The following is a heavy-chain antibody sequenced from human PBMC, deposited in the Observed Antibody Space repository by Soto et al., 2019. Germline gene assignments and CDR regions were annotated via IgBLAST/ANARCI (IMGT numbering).Heavy chain of an antibody. CDR1: GFTFSSYD. J-gene: IGHJ6*02. CDR3: ARARRVTMARPYYYYGMDV. D-gene: IGHD3-10*01. V-gene: IGHV3-13*01. Sequence: PGGSLRLSCAASGFTFSSYDMHWVRQATGKGLEWVSAIGTAGDTYYPGSVKGRFTISRENAKNSLYLQMNSLRAEDTAVYYCARARRVTMARPYYYYGMDVWGQGTTVTVSS. CDR2: IGTAGDT.